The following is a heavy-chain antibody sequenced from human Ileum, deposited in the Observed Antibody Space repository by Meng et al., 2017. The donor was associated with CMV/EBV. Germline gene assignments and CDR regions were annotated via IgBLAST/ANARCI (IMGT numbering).Heavy chain of an antibody. J-gene: IGHJ4*02. CDR2: VKPSGGST. CDR1: TTHN. Sequence: TTHNIHLVRQVPGQGLEWMGIVKPSGGSTANAQKFRGRVTMTSDTSTNTAYLELSSLRSEDTAVYFCARDGRYFYETGDYYYGPFDYWGQGTLVTVSS. CDR3: ARDGRYFYETGDYYYGPFDY. D-gene: IGHD3-22*01. V-gene: IGHV1-46*01.